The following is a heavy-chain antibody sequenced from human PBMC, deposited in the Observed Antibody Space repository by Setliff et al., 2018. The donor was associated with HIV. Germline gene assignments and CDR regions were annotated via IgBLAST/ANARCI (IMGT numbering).Heavy chain of an antibody. J-gene: IGHJ6*04. CDR3: ARGSYYYYNMDV. Sequence: SETRSLTCAGSGGTFSLHYYTWIRQSPLRGLEWVGEINHSGGTRYNPSLESRVTMSVSPSKNQFSLKLTSVTAADTAVYYCARGSYYYYNMDVWGKGTTVTVSS. CDR1: GGTFSLHY. V-gene: IGHV4-34*01. CDR2: INHSGGT.